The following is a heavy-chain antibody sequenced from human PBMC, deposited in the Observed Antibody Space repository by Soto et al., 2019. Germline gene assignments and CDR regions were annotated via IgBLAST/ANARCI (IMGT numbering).Heavy chain of an antibody. CDR2: IYYSGST. CDR3: ARVYCSGYQPFDY. CDR1: GGSISSGDYY. D-gene: IGHD2-15*01. Sequence: QVQLQESGPGLVKPSQTLSLTCTVSGGSISSGDYYWSWIRQPPGKGLEWIGYIYYSGSTYYNPSLKSRVTISVDTSKNQFSLKLSSVTSADTAGYYCARVYCSGYQPFDYWVQGTLVTVSS. J-gene: IGHJ4*02. V-gene: IGHV4-30-4*01.